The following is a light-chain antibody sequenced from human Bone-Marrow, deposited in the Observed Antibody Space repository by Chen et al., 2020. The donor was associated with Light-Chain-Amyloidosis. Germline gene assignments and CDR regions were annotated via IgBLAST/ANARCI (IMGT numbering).Light chain of an antibody. CDR2: RDT. CDR3: QSADSSGTYEVI. Sequence: SFDLTHPPSVSVSPGQTARTTCPGDDLPTKYAYWYQQKPGQAPVLVIHRDTERPSGISERFSGSSSGTTATLTISGVQAEDEADYHCQSADSSGTYEVIFGGGTKLTVL. CDR1: DLPTKY. V-gene: IGLV3-25*03. J-gene: IGLJ2*01.